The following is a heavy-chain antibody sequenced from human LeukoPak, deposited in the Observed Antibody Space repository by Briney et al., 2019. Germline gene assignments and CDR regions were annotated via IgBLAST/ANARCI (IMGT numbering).Heavy chain of an antibody. D-gene: IGHD3-3*02. CDR3: ARAQVSRINWFDP. Sequence: ASVKVSCKASGYTFTGYYMHWVRQAPGQGLEWMGWINPNSGGTNYAQKFQGRVTMTGDTSISTAYMELSRLRSDDTAVYYCARAQVSRINWFDPWGQGTLVTVSS. J-gene: IGHJ5*02. V-gene: IGHV1-2*02. CDR1: GYTFTGYY. CDR2: INPNSGGT.